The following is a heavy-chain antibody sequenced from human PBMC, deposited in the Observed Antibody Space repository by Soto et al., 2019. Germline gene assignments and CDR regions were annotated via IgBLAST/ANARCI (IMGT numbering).Heavy chain of an antibody. D-gene: IGHD2-2*02. CDR1: GGTFSSNA. V-gene: IGHV1-69*06. CDR3: ARGIVVVPAAIPEAYYYYGMDV. J-gene: IGHJ6*02. Sequence: SVELTCQAAGGTFSSNAINWVRQAPGQGLEWMGGIIPIFGTANYAQKFQGRVTITADKSTSTAYMELSSLRSEDTAVYYCARGIVVVPAAIPEAYYYYGMDVWGQGTMVTVSS. CDR2: IIPIFGTA.